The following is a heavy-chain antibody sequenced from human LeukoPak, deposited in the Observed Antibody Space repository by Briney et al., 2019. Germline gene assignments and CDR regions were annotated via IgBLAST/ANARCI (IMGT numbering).Heavy chain of an antibody. CDR1: GYTSTSYA. CDR2: INAGNGNT. D-gene: IGHD3-3*01. J-gene: IGHJ4*02. V-gene: IGHV1-3*01. Sequence: ASVKVSCKASGYTSTSYAMHWVRQAPGQRLEWMGWINAGNGNTKYSQKFQGRVTITRDTSASTAYMELSSLRSEDTAVYYCARGEWVLRFLEWLSPIDYWGQGTLVTVSS. CDR3: ARGEWVLRFLEWLSPIDY.